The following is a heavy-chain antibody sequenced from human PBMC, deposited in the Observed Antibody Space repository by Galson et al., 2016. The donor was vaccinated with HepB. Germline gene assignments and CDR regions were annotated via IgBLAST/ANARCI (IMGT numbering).Heavy chain of an antibody. CDR2: IIPMFDTA. V-gene: IGHV1-69*13. CDR3: ARDHDGLDV. Sequence: SVKVSCKASGDTFSKYAISWVRQAPGQGLEWMGGIIPMFDTAYYAQKLQGRVIISADESTTTVYMELRSLTSEDTAVYYCARDHDGLDVWGQGTTVIVSS. CDR1: GDTFSKYA. J-gene: IGHJ6*02.